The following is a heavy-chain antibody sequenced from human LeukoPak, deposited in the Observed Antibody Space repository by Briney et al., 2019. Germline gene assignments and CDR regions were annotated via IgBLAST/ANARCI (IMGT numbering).Heavy chain of an antibody. V-gene: IGHV3-7*01. CDR1: GFTFRNFW. J-gene: IGHJ5*01. CDR2: INQDQSAK. D-gene: IGHD3-3*02. CDR3: ANPPRAVTFYDS. Sequence: GGSLRLSCAASGFTFRNFWMSWVRQAPGKGLEWVASINQDQSAKFYVDSVRGRFTISRDNAQNSLFLRMNSLRAEDTAFYYWANPPRAVTFYDSGAKGPLVPAPS.